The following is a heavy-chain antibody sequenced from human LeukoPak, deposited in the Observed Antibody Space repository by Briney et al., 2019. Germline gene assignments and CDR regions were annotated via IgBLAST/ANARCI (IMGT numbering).Heavy chain of an antibody. CDR3: AREVVVPAAMAYYYYMDV. D-gene: IGHD2-2*01. V-gene: IGHV3-20*01. CDR2: INWNGGST. Sequence: GGSLRLSCAASGFTFSSYWMSWVRQAPGKGLEWVSGINWNGGSTGYADSVKGRFTISRDNAKNSLYLQMNSLRAEDTALYHCAREVVVPAAMAYYYYMDVWGKGTTVTVSS. J-gene: IGHJ6*03. CDR1: GFTFSSYW.